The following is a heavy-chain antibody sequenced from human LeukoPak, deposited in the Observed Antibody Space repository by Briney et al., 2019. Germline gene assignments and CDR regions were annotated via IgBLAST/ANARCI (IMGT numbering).Heavy chain of an antibody. CDR1: GFTFISYE. D-gene: IGHD6-19*01. Sequence: PGGSLRLSCAASGFTFISYEMNWVRQAPGKGLEWVSYISSSGSTRTYADSVKGRFTISRDNAKDSLYLEMNSLRAEDTAVYYCAREIVSAVAGNFDYWGQGTLVTVSS. CDR3: AREIVSAVAGNFDY. J-gene: IGHJ4*02. CDR2: ISSSGSTR. V-gene: IGHV3-48*03.